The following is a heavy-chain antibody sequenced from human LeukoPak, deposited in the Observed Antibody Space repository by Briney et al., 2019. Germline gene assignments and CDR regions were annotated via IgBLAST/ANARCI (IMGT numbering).Heavy chain of an antibody. V-gene: IGHV3-21*01. CDR1: GFTFSSYS. D-gene: IGHD3-22*01. Sequence: GGSLRLSCAASGFTFSSYSMNWVRQAPGKGLEWVSSISSSSSYIYYADSVKGRFTTSRDNAKNSLYLQMNSLRAEDTAVYYCARDYYYDSSGYSPFDYWGQGTLVTVSS. CDR3: ARDYYYDSSGYSPFDY. CDR2: ISSSSSYI. J-gene: IGHJ4*02.